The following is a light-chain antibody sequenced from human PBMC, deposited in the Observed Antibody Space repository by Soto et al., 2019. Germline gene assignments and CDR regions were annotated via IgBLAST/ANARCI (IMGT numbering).Light chain of an antibody. CDR1: QSISSY. Sequence: DIQMTQSPSSLSASVGDRVTITCRASQSISSYLNWYQQKPGKAPKLLIYAESTLQTGISSRFSGSGSGTDFTLTISSLQPEDFATYYCQQSYTTPYLFGQGTKLEIK. CDR3: QQSYTTPYL. CDR2: AES. J-gene: IGKJ2*01. V-gene: IGKV1-39*01.